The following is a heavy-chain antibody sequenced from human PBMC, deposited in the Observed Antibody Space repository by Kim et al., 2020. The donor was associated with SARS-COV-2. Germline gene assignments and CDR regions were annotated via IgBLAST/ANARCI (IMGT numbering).Heavy chain of an antibody. Sequence: GESLKISCKGSGYSFTSYRIGWVRQMPGKGLEWMGIIYPGDSDTRYSPSFQGQVTISADKSISTAYLQWSSLKASDTAMYYCARHVSLTGTEFDYWGQGTLVTVSS. CDR1: GYSFTSYR. D-gene: IGHD1-20*01. V-gene: IGHV5-51*01. CDR2: IYPGDSDT. J-gene: IGHJ4*02. CDR3: ARHVSLTGTEFDY.